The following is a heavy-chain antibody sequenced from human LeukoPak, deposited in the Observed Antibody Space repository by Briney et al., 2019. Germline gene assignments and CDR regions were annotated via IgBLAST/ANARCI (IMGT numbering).Heavy chain of an antibody. J-gene: IGHJ4*02. CDR3: ARVGMGNIVVVPAAGYGTFDY. CDR2: INHSGST. CDR1: GGSFSGYY. Sequence: SETLSLTCAVYGGSFSGYYWSWIRQPPGKGLEWIGEINHSGSTNYNPSLKSRVTISVDTSKNQFSLKLSSVTAADTAVYYCARVGMGNIVVVPAAGYGTFDYGGRGTLVTVSS. D-gene: IGHD2-2*01. V-gene: IGHV4-34*01.